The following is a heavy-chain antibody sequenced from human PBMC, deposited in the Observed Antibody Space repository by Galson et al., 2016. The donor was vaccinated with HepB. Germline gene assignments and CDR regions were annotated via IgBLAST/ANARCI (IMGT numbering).Heavy chain of an antibody. V-gene: IGHV3-7*01. CDR2: IKQDGSDQ. J-gene: IGHJ4*02. CDR1: GFTFSSHW. Sequence: SLRLSCAAAGFTFSSHWTIWVRQAPGKGLEWVAYIKQDGSDQHYVDSAKGRFSISRNNAKNSLYLQMDSLRAEDTAVYHCVRGPAYGDRPDYFDYWGQGILVTVSS. CDR3: VRGPAYGDRPDYFDY. D-gene: IGHD4-17*01.